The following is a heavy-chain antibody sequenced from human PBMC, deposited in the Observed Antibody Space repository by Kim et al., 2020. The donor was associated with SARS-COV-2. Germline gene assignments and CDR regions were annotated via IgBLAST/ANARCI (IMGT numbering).Heavy chain of an antibody. Sequence: TSGRTHYNTSLQSRVTIEVDISKNQFSLKLSSVTAADTAVYCCAGALGHWGQGTLVTVSS. CDR2: TSGRT. J-gene: IGHJ4*02. V-gene: IGHV4-4*07. CDR3: AGALGH. D-gene: IGHD3-16*02.